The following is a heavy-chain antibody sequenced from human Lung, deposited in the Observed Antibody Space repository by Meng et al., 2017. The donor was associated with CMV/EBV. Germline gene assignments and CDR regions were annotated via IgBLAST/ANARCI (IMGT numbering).Heavy chain of an antibody. J-gene: IGHJ6*02. CDR2: FIPMFNIS. CDR3: ARGLRYFDWLSPSNYYYGMDV. V-gene: IGHV1-69*02. CDR1: GGTFSNYP. Sequence: SXXVSXKTSGGTFSNYPINWVRQAPGQGLEWMGRFIPMFNISGFAQRFQGRISITADTSTSTGYMELSSLTSEDTAVYFCARGLRYFDWLSPSNYYYGMDVWXQGTXVTVSS. D-gene: IGHD3-9*01.